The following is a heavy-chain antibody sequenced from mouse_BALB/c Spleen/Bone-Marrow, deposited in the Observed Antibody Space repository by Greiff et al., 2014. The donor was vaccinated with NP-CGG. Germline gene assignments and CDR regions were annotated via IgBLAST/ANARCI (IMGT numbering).Heavy chain of an antibody. D-gene: IGHD1-1*01. Sequence: VQLQQSGPGLVAPSQSLSITCTVSGFSLSRYSLHWVRQPPGKGLEWLGMIWGGGITDYNSALESRLSISKDNSKSQVFLKMNSLQTDDTAMYYCARARYYDAMDYWGQGTSVTVSS. V-gene: IGHV2-6-4*01. CDR3: ARARYYDAMDY. J-gene: IGHJ4*01. CDR1: GFSLSRYS. CDR2: IWGGGIT.